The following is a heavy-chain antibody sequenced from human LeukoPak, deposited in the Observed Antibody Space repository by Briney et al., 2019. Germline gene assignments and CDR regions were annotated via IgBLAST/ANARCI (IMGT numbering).Heavy chain of an antibody. CDR2: ISSSSSYI. V-gene: IGHV3-21*01. CDR3: ARDSSSSPWYYGMTS. CDR1: GFTFSSYS. Sequence: PGGSLRLSCAASGFTFSSYSMNWVRQAPGKGLEWVSSISSSSSYIYYADSVKGRFTISRDNAMNSLYLQMNSLRAEDTAVYYCARDSSSSPWYYGMTSGAKGPRSPSP. D-gene: IGHD6-6*01. J-gene: IGHJ6*02.